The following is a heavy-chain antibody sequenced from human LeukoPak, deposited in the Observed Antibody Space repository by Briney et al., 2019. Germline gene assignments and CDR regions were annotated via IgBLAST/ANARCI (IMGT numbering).Heavy chain of an antibody. CDR3: ARELSDSSGYRIKGFDN. CDR2: INPNSGGT. D-gene: IGHD3-22*01. V-gene: IGHV1-2*02. CDR1: GYTFTSYC. J-gene: IGHJ4*02. Sequence: ASVKVSCKASGYTFTSYCISWVRQAPGQGLEWMGWINPNSGGTNYAQKFQGRVTMTRDTSVSTAYMELSRLRSDDTAVYYCARELSDSSGYRIKGFDNWGPGTLVTVSS.